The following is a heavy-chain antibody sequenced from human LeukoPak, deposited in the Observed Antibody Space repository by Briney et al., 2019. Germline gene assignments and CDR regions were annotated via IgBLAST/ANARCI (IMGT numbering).Heavy chain of an antibody. CDR3: ARAVKQWLWGYYYYYMDV. J-gene: IGHJ6*03. D-gene: IGHD6-19*01. V-gene: IGHV1-8*01. CDR1: GYTFTSYD. CDR2: MNPNSGNT. Sequence: GASVKVSCKASGYTFTSYDFNWVRQATGQGLEWMGWMNPNSGNTGYAQKFQGRVTITRNTSISTAYMELSSLRSEDTAVYYCARAVKQWLWGYYYYYMDVWGKGTTVTVSS.